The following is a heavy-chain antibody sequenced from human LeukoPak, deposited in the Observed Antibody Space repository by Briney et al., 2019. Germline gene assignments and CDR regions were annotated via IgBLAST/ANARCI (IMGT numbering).Heavy chain of an antibody. CDR1: GYSISSGYY. J-gene: IGHJ4*02. CDR2: IYHSGST. D-gene: IGHD2-15*01. CDR3: ARGSGRRFDY. V-gene: IGHV4-38-2*02. Sequence: SETLSLTCTVSGYSISSGYYWGWIRQPPGKGLEWIGSIYHSGSTYYNPSLKSRVTISVDTSKNQFSLKLSSVTAADTAVYYCARGSGRRFDYWGQGTLVTISS.